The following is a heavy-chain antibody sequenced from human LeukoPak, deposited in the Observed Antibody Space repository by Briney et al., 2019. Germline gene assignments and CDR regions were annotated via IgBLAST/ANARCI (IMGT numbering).Heavy chain of an antibody. CDR2: INHSGST. V-gene: IGHV4-34*01. D-gene: IGHD1-26*01. Sequence: PSETLSLTCAVYGGSFRGYYWSWIRQPPGKGLEWIGEINHSGSTNYNPSLKSRVTISVDTSKNQFSLKLSSVTTADTAVYYCARLGLGDYWGQGTLVTVSS. CDR3: ARLGLGDY. CDR1: GGSFRGYY. J-gene: IGHJ4*02.